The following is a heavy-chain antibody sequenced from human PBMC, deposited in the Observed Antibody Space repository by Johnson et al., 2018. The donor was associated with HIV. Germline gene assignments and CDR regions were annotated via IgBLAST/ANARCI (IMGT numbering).Heavy chain of an antibody. Sequence: MMLVESGGGLVKPGGSLRLSCATSGFSFSNAWMSWVRPAPGKGLEWVGRIKSKTDGGTTDYAAPVKGRFTISRDDSKNTLYLQMNSLKTEDTAVYYCARDAPARSQYNSPPLAFDIWGQGKMVTVSS. V-gene: IGHV3-15*01. CDR2: IKSKTDGGTT. J-gene: IGHJ3*02. CDR1: GFSFSNAW. CDR3: ARDAPARSQYNSPPLAFDI. D-gene: IGHD1-14*01.